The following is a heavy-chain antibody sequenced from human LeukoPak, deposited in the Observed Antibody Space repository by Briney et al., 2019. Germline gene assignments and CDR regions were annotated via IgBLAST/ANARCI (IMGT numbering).Heavy chain of an antibody. Sequence: ASVKASCKASGYTFTGYYMHWVRQAPGQGLEWMGWINPNSGGTNYAQKFQGRVTMTRDTSISTAYMELSRLRSDDTAVYYCARTLMYYYDSSGYYPPLYYFDYWGQGTLVTVSS. D-gene: IGHD3-22*01. V-gene: IGHV1-2*02. J-gene: IGHJ4*02. CDR3: ARTLMYYYDSSGYYPPLYYFDY. CDR1: GYTFTGYY. CDR2: INPNSGGT.